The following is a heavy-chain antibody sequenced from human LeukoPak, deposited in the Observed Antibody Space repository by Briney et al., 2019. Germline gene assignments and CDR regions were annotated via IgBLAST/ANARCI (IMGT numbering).Heavy chain of an antibody. J-gene: IGHJ6*03. CDR1: GGSFSSEA. V-gene: IGHV1-69*05. Sequence: GASVKVSCKASGGSFSSEAISWVRQAPGQGLEWMGGIIPIFGTANYAQKFQGRVTITTDESTSTAYMELSSLRSEDTAVYYCAILGYCSGGSCYSSYYYYYMDVWGKGTTVTVSS. CDR3: AILGYCSGGSCYSSYYYYYMDV. CDR2: IIPIFGTA. D-gene: IGHD2-15*01.